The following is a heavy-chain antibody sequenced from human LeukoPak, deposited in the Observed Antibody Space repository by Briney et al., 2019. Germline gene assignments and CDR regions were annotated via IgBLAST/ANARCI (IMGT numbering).Heavy chain of an antibody. V-gene: IGHV4-4*02. J-gene: IGHJ4*02. CDR3: ARGGTGYIDY. Sequence: SETLSLTCAVSGASISSGDWWTWVRQPPGKGLEWIGEIYHSGSTNYSPSLKSRVTISVDKSKNQFSLKVSSVTAADTAVYYCARGGTGYIDYWGQGTLVTVSS. D-gene: IGHD6-25*01. CDR2: IYHSGST. CDR1: GASISSGDW.